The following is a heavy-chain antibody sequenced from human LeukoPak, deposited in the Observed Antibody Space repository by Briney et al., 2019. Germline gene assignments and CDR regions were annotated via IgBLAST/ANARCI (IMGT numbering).Heavy chain of an antibody. V-gene: IGHV3-66*01. D-gene: IGHD6-13*01. Sequence: GGSLRLSCAVSGFTVSSNYMSWVRQAPGKGLEWVSLIYSGGSTYYADSVKGRFTISRDNSKNTVYLQMNSLRVEDTAVYYCARVGYTGTWYSSPPFDYWGQGTLVTVSS. CDR3: ARVGYTGTWYSSPPFDY. CDR2: IYSGGST. CDR1: GFTVSSNY. J-gene: IGHJ4*02.